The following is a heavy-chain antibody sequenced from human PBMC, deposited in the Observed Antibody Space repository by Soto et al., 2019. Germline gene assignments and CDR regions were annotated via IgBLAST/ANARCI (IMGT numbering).Heavy chain of an antibody. D-gene: IGHD4-17*01. V-gene: IGHV3-21*01. CDR2: ISSSGSYI. J-gene: IGHJ4*02. CDR3: AELGYFGDYDRY. CDR1: DFTFTNYL. Sequence: PGGSLRLSCAASDFTFTNYLMNWVRQAPGKGLEWVSSISSSGSYIYYVDSVKGRFTISRDNAKNSLYLQMNSLRAEDTAVYYCAELGYFGDYDRYWSQGTLVTVSS.